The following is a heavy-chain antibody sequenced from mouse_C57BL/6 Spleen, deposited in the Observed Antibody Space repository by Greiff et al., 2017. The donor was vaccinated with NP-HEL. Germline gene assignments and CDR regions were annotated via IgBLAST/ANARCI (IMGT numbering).Heavy chain of an antibody. D-gene: IGHD1-1*01. J-gene: IGHJ1*03. CDR2: IRNKANGYTT. Sequence: EVKVVESGGGLVQPGGSLSLSCAASGFTFTDYYMSWVRQPPGKALEWLGFIRNKANGYTTDYSAYVKGRFTISRDNSQSILYLKMNALRAEDSVTYYCERYSATGVYWYFDVWGTGTTVTVSS. CDR3: ERYSATGVYWYFDV. V-gene: IGHV7-3*01. CDR1: GFTFTDYY.